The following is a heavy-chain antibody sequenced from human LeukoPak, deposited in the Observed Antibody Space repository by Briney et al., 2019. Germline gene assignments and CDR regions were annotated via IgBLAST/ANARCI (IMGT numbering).Heavy chain of an antibody. CDR2: INHSGST. V-gene: IGHV4-34*01. Sequence: PSETLSLTCAVYGGSFSGYYWSWIRQPPGKGLEWIGEINHSGSTNYNPSLKSRVTISVDTSKNQFSLKLSSVTAADTAAYYCARGRVCSGGSCYPRYFQHWGQGTLVTVSS. CDR3: ARGRVCSGGSCYPRYFQH. D-gene: IGHD2-15*01. J-gene: IGHJ1*01. CDR1: GGSFSGYY.